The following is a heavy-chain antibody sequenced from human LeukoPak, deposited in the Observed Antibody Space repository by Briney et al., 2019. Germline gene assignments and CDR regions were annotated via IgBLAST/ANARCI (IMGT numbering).Heavy chain of an antibody. V-gene: IGHV4-59*01. D-gene: IGHD3-10*01. CDR2: IHYSGNT. Sequence: SETLSLTCTVSGASINSYYWSWIRQPPGKGLEWIGYIHYSGNTNYNPSLKSRVTLSVDTSKNQFSLRLSSVSAADTAVYYCATAEVGTSDIWGQGTMVTVTS. J-gene: IGHJ3*02. CDR1: GASINSYY. CDR3: ATAEVGTSDI.